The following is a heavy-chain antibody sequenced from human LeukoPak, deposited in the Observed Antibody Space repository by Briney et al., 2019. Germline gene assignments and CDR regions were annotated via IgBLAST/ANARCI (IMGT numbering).Heavy chain of an antibody. CDR1: GGSFSGYY. J-gene: IGHJ4*02. D-gene: IGHD2-2*01. V-gene: IGHV4-34*01. CDR3: ARLHRPKDNIVVVPAAIDYFDY. Sequence: SETLSLTCAVYGGSFSGYYWSWIRQPPGKGLEWIGEINHSGSTNYNPSLKSRVTISVDTSKNQFSLKLSSVTAADTAMYYCARLHRPKDNIVVVPAAIDYFDYWGQGTLVTVSS. CDR2: INHSGST.